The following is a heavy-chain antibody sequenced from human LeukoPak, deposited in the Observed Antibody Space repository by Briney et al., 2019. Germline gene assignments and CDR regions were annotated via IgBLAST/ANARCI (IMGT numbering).Heavy chain of an antibody. V-gene: IGHV1-69*04. CDR2: IIPIFGIA. Sequence: SVKVSCKASGGTFSSYAISWVRQAPGQGLDWMGRIIPIFGIANHAQKFQGRVTITADKSTSTAYMELSSLRSEDTAVYYCASLTRPRGYFYGMDVWGQGTTVTVSS. J-gene: IGHJ6*02. CDR1: GGTFSSYA. CDR3: ASLTRPRGYFYGMDV.